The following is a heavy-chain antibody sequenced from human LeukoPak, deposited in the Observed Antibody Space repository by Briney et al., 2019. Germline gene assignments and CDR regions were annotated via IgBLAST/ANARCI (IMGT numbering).Heavy chain of an antibody. CDR3: AAGTIYYDSIGPGDY. J-gene: IGHJ4*02. Sequence: GASVKVSCKASGFTFTSSAMQWVRQARGQRLEWIGWIVVGSGNTNYAQKFQERVTITRDMSTSTAYMELSSLRSEDTAVYYCAAGTIYYDSIGPGDYWGQGTLVTVSS. D-gene: IGHD3-22*01. CDR2: IVVGSGNT. CDR1: GFTFTSSA. V-gene: IGHV1-58*02.